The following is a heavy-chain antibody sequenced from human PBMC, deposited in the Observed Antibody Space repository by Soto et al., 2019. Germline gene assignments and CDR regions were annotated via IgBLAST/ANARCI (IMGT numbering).Heavy chain of an antibody. V-gene: IGHV1-2*02. CDR3: AREVIAAAAAGWFDP. CDR2: INPNSGGT. J-gene: IGHJ5*02. Sequence: QVQLVQSGAEVKKPGASVKVSCKASGYTFTGYYMHWVRQAPGQGLEWMGWINPNSGGTNYAQKFQGRVTMTRDTSISTAYMELSRLRSDDTAVYYCAREVIAAAAAGWFDPWGQGTLVTVSS. D-gene: IGHD6-13*01. CDR1: GYTFTGYY.